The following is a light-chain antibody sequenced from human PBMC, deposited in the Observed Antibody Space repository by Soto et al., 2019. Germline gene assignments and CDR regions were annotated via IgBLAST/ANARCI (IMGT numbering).Light chain of an antibody. CDR3: QHYGSSPWT. J-gene: IGKJ1*01. V-gene: IGKV3D-20*01. CDR2: DAC. Sequence: EIVSTQSPGTLALSPGERASLSCGASQTVGSTYVAWYQQKPGLAPRLPIYDACSRATAIPARFSGSGSGTDFTLTISRLEPEDFAVYYCQHYGSSPWTFGQGTKVEL. CDR1: QTVGSTY.